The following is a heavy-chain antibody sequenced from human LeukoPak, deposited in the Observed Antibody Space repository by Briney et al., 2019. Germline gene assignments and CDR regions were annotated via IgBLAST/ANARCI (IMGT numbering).Heavy chain of an antibody. CDR3: AREMGFVGAGSKDVLIF. J-gene: IGHJ3*01. CDR1: GYTFTGYY. D-gene: IGHD3/OR15-3a*01. Sequence: ASVKVSCKASGYTFTGYYMHWVRQAPGQGLEWMGWINPNSGGTNYAQKFQGRVTMTRDTSISTAYMELSRLRSDDTAVYYCAREMGFVGAGSKDVLIFGGKGKMVTVLS. V-gene: IGHV1-2*02. CDR2: INPNSGGT.